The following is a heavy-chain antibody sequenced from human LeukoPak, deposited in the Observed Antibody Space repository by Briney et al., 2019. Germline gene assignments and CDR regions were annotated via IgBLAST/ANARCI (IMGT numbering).Heavy chain of an antibody. J-gene: IGHJ2*01. V-gene: IGHV5-51*01. CDR3: ARHQVAPDFYWYFDP. CDR1: GYIFSTYW. CDR2: IHSGDSNT. D-gene: IGHD2-15*01. Sequence: GESLKISCGGSGYIFSTYWIAWARQMPGKGLEWMGIIHSGDSNTVYSRSFQGQVTISVDKSLGTAYLQWSSLKASDTARYYCARHQVAPDFYWYFDPWGRGTLLTVSS.